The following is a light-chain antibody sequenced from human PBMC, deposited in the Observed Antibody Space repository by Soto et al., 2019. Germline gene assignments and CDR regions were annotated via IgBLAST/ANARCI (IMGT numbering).Light chain of an antibody. Sequence: DIQITQSPSTLSASVGDRVTITCRASQSISSWLAWYPQKPGTAPKLLIYKASSLHSGVPSRFSGSGSGTEFTRTISSLQPDDVETDYCQQYVRALRSFGQGTKVDIK. CDR3: QQYVRALRS. CDR2: KAS. V-gene: IGKV1-5*03. J-gene: IGKJ1*01. CDR1: QSISSW.